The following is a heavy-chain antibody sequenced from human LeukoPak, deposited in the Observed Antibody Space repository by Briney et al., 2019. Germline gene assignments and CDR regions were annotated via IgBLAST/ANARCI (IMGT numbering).Heavy chain of an antibody. CDR3: ARPRKTTVTTEVAFDI. V-gene: IGHV5-51*01. D-gene: IGHD4-17*01. CDR1: GYSFTSYW. CDR2: IYPGDSDT. J-gene: IGHJ3*02. Sequence: AGESLKISCKGSGYSFTSYWIGWVRQMPGKGLEWMGIIYPGDSDTRYSPSFQGQVTISADKSISTAYLQWSSLKASDTAMYYCARPRKTTVTTEVAFDIWGQGTMVTVSS.